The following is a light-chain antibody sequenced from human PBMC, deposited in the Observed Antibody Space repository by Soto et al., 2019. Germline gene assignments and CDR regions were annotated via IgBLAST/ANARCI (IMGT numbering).Light chain of an antibody. CDR3: SSYTSGNTLV. J-gene: IGLJ1*01. V-gene: IGLV2-14*03. CDR1: SSDVGGYNF. Sequence: QSALTQPASVSGSPGQSITISCTGTSSDVGGYNFVSWYQHHPGKGPKLMIYDVNNRPSGVSNRFSGSKSGNTASLTISGLQAEDEADYYCSSYTSGNTLVFGTGTQLTVL. CDR2: DVN.